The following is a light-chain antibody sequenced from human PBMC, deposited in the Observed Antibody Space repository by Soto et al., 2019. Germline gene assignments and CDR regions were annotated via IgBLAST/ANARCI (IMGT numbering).Light chain of an antibody. J-gene: IGLJ1*01. CDR2: DVT. V-gene: IGLV2-14*01. CDR3: SAYIIRCTPYV. CDR1: SSDVGGYNY. Sequence: QSALTQPASVSGSPGQSITISCTGTSSDVGGYNYVSWYQQHPVKAPKLMIYDVTNRPSGVSDRFSGSKAGNTASLTISGLHAEDEADYYCSAYIIRCTPYVFGSGTKLTVL.